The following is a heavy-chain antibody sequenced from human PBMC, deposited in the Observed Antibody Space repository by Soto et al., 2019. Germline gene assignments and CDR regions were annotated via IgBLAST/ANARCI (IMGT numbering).Heavy chain of an antibody. CDR1: GFIFSSYA. Sequence: EVPLLESGGGLVQPGGSLRLSCAASGFIFSSYAMNWVRQAPGKGLEWVSGISVSGDRIYYADSVQGRFTNSRDNSHSTLYLEMNSLRAEDTVVYYCGTDARGAECFSHFDSWGQGTLVTVSS. CDR2: ISVSGDRI. D-gene: IGHD3-16*01. V-gene: IGHV3-23*01. CDR3: GTDARGAECFSHFDS. J-gene: IGHJ4*02.